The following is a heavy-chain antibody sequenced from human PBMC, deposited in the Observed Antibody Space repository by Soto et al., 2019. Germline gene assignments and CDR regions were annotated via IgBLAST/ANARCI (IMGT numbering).Heavy chain of an antibody. CDR3: ATAYGASHSPFDC. CDR1: GFTFRGYA. D-gene: IGHD2-21*01. CDR2: ISGSGDST. Sequence: EEQLLESGGGLAQPGGSLRLSCAASGFTFRGYAMSWVRQAPGKGPEWVSGISGSGDSTYHAKSVKGRFIISRDNSENPLYLEINSLRAEDTAVYYCATAYGASHSPFDCWGQGTLVAVSS. V-gene: IGHV3-23*01. J-gene: IGHJ4*02.